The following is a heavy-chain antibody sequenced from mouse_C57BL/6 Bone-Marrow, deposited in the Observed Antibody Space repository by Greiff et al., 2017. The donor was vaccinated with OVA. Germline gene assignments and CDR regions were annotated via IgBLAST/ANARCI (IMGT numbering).Heavy chain of an antibody. J-gene: IGHJ1*03. D-gene: IGHD1-1*01. V-gene: IGHV10-1*01. CDR2: IRSKSNNYAT. Sequence: EVKLVESGGGLVQPKGSLKLSCAASGFSFNTYAMNWVRQAPGKGLEWVASIRSKSNNYATYYADSVKDRFTISRDDSESMLYLQMNNLKTEDTAMYYCVRPYYYGSSYWYFDVWGTGTTVTVSS. CDR3: VRPYYYGSSYWYFDV. CDR1: GFSFNTYA.